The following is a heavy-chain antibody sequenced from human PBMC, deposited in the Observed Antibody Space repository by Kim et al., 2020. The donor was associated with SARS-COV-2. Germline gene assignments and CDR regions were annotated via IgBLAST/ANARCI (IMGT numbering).Heavy chain of an antibody. CDR1: GYTFTSYG. D-gene: IGHD1-26*01. CDR3: ARDLYMGSSKEYFQH. J-gene: IGHJ1*01. CDR2: ISAYNGNT. Sequence: ASVKVSCKASGYTFTSYGISWVRQAPGQGLEWMGWISAYNGNTNYAQKLQGRVTMTTDTSTSTAYMELRSLRSDDTAVYYCARDLYMGSSKEYFQHWGQGTLVTVSS. V-gene: IGHV1-18*01.